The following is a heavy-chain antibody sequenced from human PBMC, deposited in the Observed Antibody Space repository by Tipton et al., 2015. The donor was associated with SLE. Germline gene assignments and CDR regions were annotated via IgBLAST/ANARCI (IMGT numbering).Heavy chain of an antibody. Sequence: SLRLSCAASGFTFSAYHMSWVRQAPGKALEWVSAISSGGGDTYYADSVKGRFSISRDNSKNTLYLQMDGLRADDSAVYYCAHWDSPYYYDYWGQGTQVTVSA. J-gene: IGHJ4*02. CDR3: AHWDSPYYYDY. CDR2: ISSGGGDT. CDR1: GFTFSAYH. V-gene: IGHV3-23*01. D-gene: IGHD3-16*01.